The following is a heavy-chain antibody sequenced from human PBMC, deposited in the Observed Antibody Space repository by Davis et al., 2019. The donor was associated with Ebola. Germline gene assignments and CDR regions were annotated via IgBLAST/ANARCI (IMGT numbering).Heavy chain of an antibody. J-gene: IGHJ4*02. CDR3: ARDKGLVGATELFDY. V-gene: IGHV3-30*02. Sequence: GGSLRLSCAASGFTFNIFDMHWVRQAPGRGLEWVAFVRSHGSDDHYADSVKGRFTISRDNSKNTLCLQMNSLRAEDTAVYYCARDKGLVGATELFDYWGQGTLVTVSS. D-gene: IGHD1-26*01. CDR1: GFTFNIFD. CDR2: VRSHGSDD.